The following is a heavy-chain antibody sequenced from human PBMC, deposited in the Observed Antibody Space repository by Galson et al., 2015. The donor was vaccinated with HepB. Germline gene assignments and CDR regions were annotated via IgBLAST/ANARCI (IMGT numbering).Heavy chain of an antibody. Sequence: VKVSCKASGYTFTTNGISWVRQAPGQGLEWMGWISANSGNTKYAQNLQGRVTLTRDTSTSTAYLELRSLRSDDTAAYYCARDRDYRFDYCGQGTLVTVSS. D-gene: IGHD4/OR15-4a*01. CDR2: ISANSGNT. CDR3: ARDRDYRFDY. J-gene: IGHJ4*02. CDR1: GYTFTTNG. V-gene: IGHV1-18*04.